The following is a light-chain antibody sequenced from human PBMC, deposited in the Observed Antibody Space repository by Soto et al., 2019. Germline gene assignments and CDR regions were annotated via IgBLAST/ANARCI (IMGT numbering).Light chain of an antibody. V-gene: IGLV2-14*03. CDR3: TSYYGGSALSV. CDR2: DVS. CDR1: RSDVGGYNY. J-gene: IGLJ2*01. Sequence: QSVLTQPASVSGSPGQSITISCTGTRSDVGGYNYVSWYQQHPGEAPKPIIFDVSNRPSGVSNRFSGSKSGNTASLTISGLQPEDEADYYCTSYYGGSALSVFGGGTKLTVL.